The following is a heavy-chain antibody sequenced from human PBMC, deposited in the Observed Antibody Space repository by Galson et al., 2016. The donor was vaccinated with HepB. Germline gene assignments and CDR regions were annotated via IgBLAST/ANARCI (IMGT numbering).Heavy chain of an antibody. CDR2: INQAGSDK. V-gene: IGHV3-7*03. Sequence: SLRLSCAASGFSYTKFWMAWVRQAPGKGLEWVANINQAGSDKYYVDSAKGRFTISRDNAKNSLYLQMSSLRAEDTAIYYCARRPPAIRGAFDSWGQGTPVTVSA. CDR3: ARRPPAIRGAFDS. CDR1: GFSYTKFW. D-gene: IGHD5-12*01. J-gene: IGHJ4*02.